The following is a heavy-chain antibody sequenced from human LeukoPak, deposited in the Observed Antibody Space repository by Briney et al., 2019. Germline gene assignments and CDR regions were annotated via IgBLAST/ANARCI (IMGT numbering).Heavy chain of an antibody. CDR1: GGSISSYY. J-gene: IGHJ4*02. CDR3: AREAYCSGGSCQLDY. V-gene: IGHV4-4*07. D-gene: IGHD2-15*01. CDR2: IYTSGST. Sequence: PSETLSLTCTVSGGSISSYYWGWIRQPAGRGLEWIGRIYTSGSTSYNPSLKSRVTISLDTSKRQFSLKLSSVTAADTAVYYCAREAYCSGGSCQLDYWGQGTLVTVSS.